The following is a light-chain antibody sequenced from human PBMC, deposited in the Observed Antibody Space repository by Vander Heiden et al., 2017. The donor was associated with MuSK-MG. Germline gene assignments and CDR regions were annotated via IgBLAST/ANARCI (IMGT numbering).Light chain of an antibody. Sequence: QSVLNQPPSASGTPGQTVTISCSGSNSNIGDKYFYWYQHLPGTAPKLLMYSDNQRPSGVPDRFSGSKSGTSASLAISGLRSEDESDYYCATWDDSLSGWVFGGGTKLTVL. CDR3: ATWDDSLSGWV. J-gene: IGLJ3*02. V-gene: IGLV1-47*02. CDR1: NSNIGDKY. CDR2: SDN.